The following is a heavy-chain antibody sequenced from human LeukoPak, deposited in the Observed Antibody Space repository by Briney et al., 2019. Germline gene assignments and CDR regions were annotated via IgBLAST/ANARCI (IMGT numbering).Heavy chain of an antibody. CDR3: ASLWSLNGDFDY. J-gene: IGHJ4*02. CDR1: GFTFSTYA. Sequence: GGSLRLSCAASGFTFSTYAMNWVRQAPGKGLEWVSTISDSGYTTYYADSVKGRFTISRDNSKNTLYLQMNSLRAEDTAVYYCASLWSLNGDFDYWGQGTLVTVSS. D-gene: IGHD3-3*01. CDR2: ISDSGYTT. V-gene: IGHV3-23*01.